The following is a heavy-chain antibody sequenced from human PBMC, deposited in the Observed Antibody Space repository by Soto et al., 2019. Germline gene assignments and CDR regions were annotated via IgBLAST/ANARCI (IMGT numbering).Heavy chain of an antibody. CDR1: GYCITSGSY. Sequence: ASETLSRPCTVSGYCITSGSYWPWIRQPPGQGPERTASIHHGGTTSYNPSLKSRLTISVHNSNNQFSRKLTSVTAADTAVYYCAGVHVMVVAGSTFDYWGHGTLFTASS. D-gene: IGHD6-19*01. CDR2: IHHGGTT. V-gene: IGHV4-38-2*02. J-gene: IGHJ4*01. CDR3: AGVHVMVVAGSTFDY.